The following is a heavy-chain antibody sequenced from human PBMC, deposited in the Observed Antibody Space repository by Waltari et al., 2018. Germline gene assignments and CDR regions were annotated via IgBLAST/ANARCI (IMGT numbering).Heavy chain of an antibody. V-gene: IGHV3-30*18. D-gene: IGHD6-13*01. CDR2: ISYDGSNK. CDR1: GFTFSSYG. CDR3: AKDTDSSSWDFQH. Sequence: QVQLVESGGGVVQPGRSLRLSCAASGFTFSSYGMHWVRQAPGKGLEWVAVISYDGSNKYYADSVKGRFTISRDNSKNTLYLQMNSLRAEDTAVYYCAKDTDSSSWDFQHWGQGTLVTVSS. J-gene: IGHJ1*01.